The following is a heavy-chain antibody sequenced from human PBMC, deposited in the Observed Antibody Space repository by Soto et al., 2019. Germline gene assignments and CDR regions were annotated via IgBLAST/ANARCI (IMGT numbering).Heavy chain of an antibody. V-gene: IGHV4-31*03. J-gene: IGHJ4*02. Sequence: TLSLTCTVSGDAISSGGYFWNWIRHHPGKGLEWIGYIFYSGTTFYNPSLKSRLSISVDTSNNQFSLNLTSVTAADTAVYFCARGRLRGRYYDYWGQGSVATVSS. CDR2: IFYSGTT. CDR1: GDAISSGGYF. CDR3: ARGRLRGRYYDY. D-gene: IGHD4-17*01.